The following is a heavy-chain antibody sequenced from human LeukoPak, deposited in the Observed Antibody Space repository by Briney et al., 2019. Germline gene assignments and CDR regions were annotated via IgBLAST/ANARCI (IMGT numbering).Heavy chain of an antibody. D-gene: IGHD3-10*01. CDR2: ISAYNGNT. V-gene: IGHV1-18*01. CDR3: ARGGNYYGSGRYQYYFDY. Sequence: ASVRVSCKASGYTFTSYGISWVRQAPGQGLEWMGWISAYNGNTNYAQKFQGGVTMTTDTSTSTAYMELRSLRSDDTAVYYCARGGNYYGSGRYQYYFDYWGQGTLVTVSS. CDR1: GYTFTSYG. J-gene: IGHJ4*02.